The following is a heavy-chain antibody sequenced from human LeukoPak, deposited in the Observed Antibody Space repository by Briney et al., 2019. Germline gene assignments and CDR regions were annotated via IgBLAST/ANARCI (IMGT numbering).Heavy chain of an antibody. D-gene: IGHD3-10*01. J-gene: IGHJ5*02. CDR1: GGSISSYY. CDR2: IYSTGGT. V-gene: IGHV4-59*01. CDR3: ARDRHGSGSAHSFDP. Sequence: SETLSLTCTVSGGSISSYYWSWIRQPPGKGLEWVGYIYSTGGTNYNPSLKSRVTISVDTSKNQFSLKLSSVTAADTAVYYCARDRHGSGSAHSFDPWGQGTLVTVSS.